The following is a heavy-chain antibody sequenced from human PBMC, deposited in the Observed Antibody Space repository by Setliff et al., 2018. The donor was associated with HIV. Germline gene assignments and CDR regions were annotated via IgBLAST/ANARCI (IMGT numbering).Heavy chain of an antibody. CDR3: ARLRINDF. CDR1: RFIFSDCY. CDR2: ISIRSSI. Sequence: GGSLRLSCAASRFIFSDCYVNWVRKAPGKGLEWVSTISIRSSIYYVDSVKGRFTISRDNAKNSLYLQMDGLRVEDTAVYYCARLRINDFWGQGTPVTVSS. V-gene: IGHV3-11*04. J-gene: IGHJ4*02.